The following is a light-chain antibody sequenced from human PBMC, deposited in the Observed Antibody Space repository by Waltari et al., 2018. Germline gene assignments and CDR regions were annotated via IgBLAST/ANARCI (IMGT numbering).Light chain of an antibody. CDR1: QSVSRF. V-gene: IGKV3D-15*01. CDR3: RTYDRFPGT. CDR2: VAS. J-gene: IGKJ1*01. Sequence: ERVLTHAPGTLSVSPGGRVALSCRASQSVSRFFAWYHLTPGQAPRLLIYVASTRATGTPDRFSGSGSGTEFSLTISRLETEDSAVYDCRTYDRFPGTFGQGTKVEI.